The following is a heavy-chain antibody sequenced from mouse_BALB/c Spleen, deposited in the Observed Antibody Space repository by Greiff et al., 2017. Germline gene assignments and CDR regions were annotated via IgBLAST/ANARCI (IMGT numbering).Heavy chain of an antibody. J-gene: IGHJ3*01. CDR1: GFTFSDYY. D-gene: IGHD3-3*01. CDR3: ARGQRGLAY. V-gene: IGHV5-4*02. CDR2: ISDGGSYT. Sequence: EVQLVESGGGLVKPGGSLKLSCPASGFTFSDYYMYWVRQTPEKRLEWVATISDGGSYTYYPDSVKGRFTISRDNAKNNLYLQMSSLKSEDTAMYYCARGQRGLAYWGQGTLVTVSA.